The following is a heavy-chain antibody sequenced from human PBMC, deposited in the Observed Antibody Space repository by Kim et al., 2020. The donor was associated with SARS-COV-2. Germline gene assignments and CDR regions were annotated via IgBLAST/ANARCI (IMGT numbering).Heavy chain of an antibody. CDR2: ISYDGSNK. CDR1: GFTFSSYG. CDR3: AKVGDYYGSGSYYNPYYFDY. V-gene: IGHV3-30*18. Sequence: GGSLRLSCAASGFTFSSYGMHWVRQAPGKGLEWVAVISYDGSNKYYADSVKGRFTISRDNSKNTLYLQMNSLRAEDTAVYYCAKVGDYYGSGSYYNPYYFDYWGQGTLVTVSS. D-gene: IGHD3-10*01. J-gene: IGHJ4*02.